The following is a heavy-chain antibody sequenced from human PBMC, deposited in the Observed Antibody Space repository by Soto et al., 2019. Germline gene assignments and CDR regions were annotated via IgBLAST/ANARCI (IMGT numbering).Heavy chain of an antibody. V-gene: IGHV1-46*01. CDR2: INPSGGST. CDR1: GYTFTSYY. J-gene: IGHJ6*02. D-gene: IGHD3-3*01. CDR3: ARSSPFYDFWSGDYTGGHYYYFGMDV. Sequence: ASVKVSCKASGYTFTSYYMHWVRQAPGQGLEWMGIINPSGGSTSYAQKFQGRVTMTRDTSTSTVYMELSSLRSEDTAVYYCARSSPFYDFWSGDYTGGHYYYFGMDVWGQGTRVTVSS.